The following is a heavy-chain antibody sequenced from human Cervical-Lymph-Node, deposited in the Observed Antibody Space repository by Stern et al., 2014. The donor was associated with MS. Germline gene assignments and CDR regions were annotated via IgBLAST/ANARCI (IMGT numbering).Heavy chain of an antibody. CDR1: GYSFISHA. Sequence: QVQLVQSGAEVKDPGASVKVSCKASGYSFISHAMHWVRQAPGQTFEWMGWINGDNGNTKYSQKLQGRVTITRDKTTSTAYMELSSLTSEDTAVYYCARAGYCSPSTCSDAFDIWGQGTRVTVS. D-gene: IGHD2-15*01. CDR3: ARAGYCSPSTCSDAFDI. CDR2: INGDNGNT. J-gene: IGHJ3*02. V-gene: IGHV1-3*01.